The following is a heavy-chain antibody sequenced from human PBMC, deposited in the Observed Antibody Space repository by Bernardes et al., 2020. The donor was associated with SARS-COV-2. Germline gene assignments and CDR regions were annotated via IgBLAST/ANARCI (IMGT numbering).Heavy chain of an antibody. CDR1: GDSVRSSSYF. Sequence: SETLSLTCTVSGDSVRSSSYFWGWIRQPPGKGLEWIGSIYSGGITYYNPSLKSRATISVDTSKNQFSLQLTSVTAADTAMYYCASTPVTMILVVITYYYFDLWGRGNLVTVSS. CDR3: ASTPVTMILVVITYYYFDL. J-gene: IGHJ2*01. CDR2: IYSGGIT. V-gene: IGHV4-39*01. D-gene: IGHD3-22*01.